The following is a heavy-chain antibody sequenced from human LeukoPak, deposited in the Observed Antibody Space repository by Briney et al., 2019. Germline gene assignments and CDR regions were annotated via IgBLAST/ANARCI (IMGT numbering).Heavy chain of an antibody. CDR2: IRYDGSNK. D-gene: IGHD3-3*01. J-gene: IGHJ4*02. CDR1: GFTVGTNY. Sequence: GGSLRLSCAASGFTVGTNYMSWVRQAPGKGLEWVAFIRYDGSNKYYADSVKGRFTISRDNSKNTLYLQMNSLRAEDTAVYYCAREEERIAIFGVTNSRFDYWGQGTLVTVSS. V-gene: IGHV3-30*02. CDR3: AREEERIAIFGVTNSRFDY.